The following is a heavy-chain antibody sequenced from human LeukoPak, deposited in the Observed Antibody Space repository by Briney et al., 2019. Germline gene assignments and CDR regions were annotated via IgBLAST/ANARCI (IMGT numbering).Heavy chain of an antibody. Sequence: SETLSVTCTVSGGSISSYYWSWIRQPPGKGLEWIGYIYYSGSTNYNPSLKSRVTISVDTSKNQFSLKLSSVTAADTAVYYCARLPISSWYETFPRWGQGTLVTVSS. D-gene: IGHD6-13*01. V-gene: IGHV4-59*08. J-gene: IGHJ4*02. CDR2: IYYSGST. CDR3: ARLPISSWYETFPR. CDR1: GGSISSYY.